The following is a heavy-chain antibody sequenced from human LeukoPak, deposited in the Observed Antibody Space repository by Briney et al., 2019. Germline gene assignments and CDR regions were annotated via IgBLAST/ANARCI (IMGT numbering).Heavy chain of an antibody. CDR2: IWYDGSNK. D-gene: IGHD4-17*01. J-gene: IGHJ4*02. V-gene: IGHV3-33*01. CDR3: ARARTTRGFDY. Sequence: GRSLRLSCAASGFTFNSYCIHWVRQAPGKGLEWVAFIWYDGSNKYYADSVKGRFTISRDNSKNTLYLQMNSLRAEDTAVYYCARARTTRGFDYWGQGTLVTVSS. CDR1: GFTFNSYC.